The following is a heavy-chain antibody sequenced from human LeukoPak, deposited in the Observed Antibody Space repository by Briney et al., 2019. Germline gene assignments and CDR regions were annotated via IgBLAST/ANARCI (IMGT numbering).Heavy chain of an antibody. CDR3: ARDDPPLHEYYYGSGTEVRFDP. J-gene: IGHJ5*02. CDR2: INPNSGGT. Sequence: AASVKVSCKASGYTFTGYYMHWVRQAPGQGLEWMGWINPNSGGTNYAQKFQGRVTMTRGTSISTAYMELSRLRSDDTAVYYCARDDPPLHEYYYGSGTEVRFDPWGQGTLVTVSS. V-gene: IGHV1-2*02. D-gene: IGHD3-10*01. CDR1: GYTFTGYY.